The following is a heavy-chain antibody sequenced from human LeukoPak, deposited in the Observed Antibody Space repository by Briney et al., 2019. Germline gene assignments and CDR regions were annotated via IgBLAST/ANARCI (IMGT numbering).Heavy chain of an antibody. Sequence: SQTLSLTCTVSGGSISSGSYYWSWIRQPAGKELEWIGRIYPSGSTNYNPSLKSRVTMSVDTSNNQFSLRLSSVTAADTAVYYCAREGEGSNWYTPRFDSWGQGTLVTVSS. CDR3: AREGEGSNWYTPRFDS. CDR1: GGSISSGSYY. V-gene: IGHV4-61*02. CDR2: IYPSGST. D-gene: IGHD6-13*01. J-gene: IGHJ4*02.